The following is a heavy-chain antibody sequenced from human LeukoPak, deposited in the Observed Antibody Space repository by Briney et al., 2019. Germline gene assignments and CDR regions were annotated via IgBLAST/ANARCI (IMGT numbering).Heavy chain of an antibody. CDR3: ARRYCGGGSCSYFDY. J-gene: IGHJ4*02. CDR1: GFTFSNAW. CDR2: ISGSGGST. Sequence: PGGSLRLSCAASGFTFSNAWMSWVRQAPGKGLEYVSSISGSGGSTYYANSVKGRFTISRDNSKNTLYLQMGSLRAEDMAVYYCARRYCGGGSCSYFDYWGQGTLVTVSS. V-gene: IGHV3-64*01. D-gene: IGHD2-15*01.